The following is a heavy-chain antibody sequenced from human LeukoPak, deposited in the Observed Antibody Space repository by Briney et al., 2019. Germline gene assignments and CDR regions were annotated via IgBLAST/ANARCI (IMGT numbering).Heavy chain of an antibody. CDR3: AWKYYYDSSGYFYVDQ. V-gene: IGHV4-38-2*01. Sequence: PSETLSLTCAVSGYSISSGYYWGWIRQSPEKGLEWVGSIHHSGTTYYNPSLKSRVTISIDTSKNQFSLNLNSVTAADTAVYYCAWKYYYDSSGYFYVDQWGQGTLVTVSS. CDR2: IHHSGTT. CDR1: GYSISSGYY. J-gene: IGHJ4*02. D-gene: IGHD3-22*01.